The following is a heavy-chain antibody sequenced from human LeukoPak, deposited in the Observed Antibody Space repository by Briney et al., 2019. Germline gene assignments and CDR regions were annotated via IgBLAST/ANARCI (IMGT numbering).Heavy chain of an antibody. D-gene: IGHD3-10*01. CDR2: INSDGGNT. CDR3: ARDPRGYGMDV. V-gene: IGHV3-74*01. Sequence: GGSLRLSCAASGFTFSTYWMHWVRQAPGKGLGWVSRINSDGGNTVGADSVKGRFTVSRDNAKNTLYLQMNSLRADDTAVYYCARDPRGYGMDVWGQGTTVTVSS. J-gene: IGHJ6*02. CDR1: GFTFSTYW.